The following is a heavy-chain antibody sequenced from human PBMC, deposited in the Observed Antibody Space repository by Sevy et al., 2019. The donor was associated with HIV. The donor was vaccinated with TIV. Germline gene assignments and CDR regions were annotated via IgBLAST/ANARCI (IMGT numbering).Heavy chain of an antibody. CDR1: GFTFDDYG. D-gene: IGHD2-8*01. CDR3: CRDGGFRGGSALYPN. CDR2: ITWNGDYA. J-gene: IGHJ4*02. V-gene: IGHV3-20*04. Sequence: GGSLRLSCAASGFTFDDYGMGWVRQVPGRGLEWISGITWNGDYAYYGDSVKGRFTISRDNAKNTLYLQMDSLIAEDPAVYYCCRDGGFRGGSALYPNWGQGTLVTVSS.